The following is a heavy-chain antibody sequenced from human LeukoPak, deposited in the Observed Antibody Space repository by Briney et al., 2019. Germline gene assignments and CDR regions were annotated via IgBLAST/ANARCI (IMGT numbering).Heavy chain of an antibody. J-gene: IGHJ6*02. CDR2: ISYDGSNK. Sequence: HPGGSLRLSCAASGFTFSSSAMHWVRQAPGKGLEWVAVISYDGSNKYYADSVKGRFTISRDNSKNTLYLQMNSLRAEDTAVYYCAGYESWGIYGMDVWGQGTTVTVSS. CDR3: AGYESWGIYGMDV. V-gene: IGHV3-30-3*01. CDR1: GFTFSSSA. D-gene: IGHD6-13*01.